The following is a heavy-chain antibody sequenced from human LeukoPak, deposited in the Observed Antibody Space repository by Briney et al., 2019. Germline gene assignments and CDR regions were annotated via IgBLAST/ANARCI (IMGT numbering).Heavy chain of an antibody. CDR2: ISRGGDAI. D-gene: IGHD2-15*01. V-gene: IGHV3-48*02. CDR1: AFTFSTYS. J-gene: IGHJ3*02. CDR3: ARKLGYCSGSTCYTPSRNAFDI. Sequence: GGSLRLSCAASAFTFSTYSMNWVRQAPGKGLEWVSYISRGGDAIYYADSVKGRFTISRDNAKNSLYLQMNSLRDEDTAVYYCARKLGYCSGSTCYTPSRNAFDIWGQGTMVTVSS.